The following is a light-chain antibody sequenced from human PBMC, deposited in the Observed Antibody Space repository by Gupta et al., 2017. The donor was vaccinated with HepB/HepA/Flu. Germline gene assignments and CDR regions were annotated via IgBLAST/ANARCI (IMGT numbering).Light chain of an antibody. CDR2: GSS. Sequence: EILMTQSPATLSVSPGEGATLSCRASQSVSSNLAWYQQKPGQAPRLLIYGSSTRASGIPARFSGSGSGTEFTLTISSLQSEDFAVYYCQQDNNWPKTFGQGTKVEI. CDR1: QSVSSN. CDR3: QQDNNWPKT. J-gene: IGKJ1*01. V-gene: IGKV3-15*01.